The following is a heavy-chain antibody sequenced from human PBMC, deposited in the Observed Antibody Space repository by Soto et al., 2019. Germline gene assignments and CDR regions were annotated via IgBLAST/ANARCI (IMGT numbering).Heavy chain of an antibody. CDR3: ARQITIFGVVTTRLWAFDI. CDR1: GGSISSGGYY. D-gene: IGHD3-3*01. V-gene: IGHV4-31*03. CDR2: IYYSGST. Sequence: SETLSLTCTVSGGSISSGGYYWSWIRQHPGKGLEWIGYIYYSGSTNYNPSLKSRVTISVDTSKNQFSLKLSSVTAADTAVYYCARQITIFGVVTTRLWAFDIWGQGTMVTVSS. J-gene: IGHJ3*02.